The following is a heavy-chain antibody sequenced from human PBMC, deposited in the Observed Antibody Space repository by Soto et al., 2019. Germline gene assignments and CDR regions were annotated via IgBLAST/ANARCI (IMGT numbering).Heavy chain of an antibody. CDR2: ISSSSSYI. V-gene: IGHV3-21*01. Sequence: EVQLVESGGGLVKPGGSLRLSCAASGFTFSSYSMNWVRQAPGKGLEWVSSISSSSSYIYYADSVKGRFTISRDNAKNSLYLQMNSLRAEDTAVYYCGRDTVVPAGSYGMDVWGQGTTVTVSS. CDR1: GFTFSSYS. CDR3: GRDTVVPAGSYGMDV. J-gene: IGHJ6*02. D-gene: IGHD2-2*01.